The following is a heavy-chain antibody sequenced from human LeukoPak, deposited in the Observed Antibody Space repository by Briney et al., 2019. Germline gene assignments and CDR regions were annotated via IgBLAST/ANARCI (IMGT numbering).Heavy chain of an antibody. CDR1: GGSFSGYY. V-gene: IGHV4-34*01. CDR2: INHSGGT. Sequence: LETLSLTCAVYGGSFSGYYWSWIRQPPGKGLEWIGEINHSGGTNYNPSLKSRVTISVDTSKNQFSLNLSSVTAADTAVYYCARGETYYYDSSGYSVFDYWGQGTLVTVSS. J-gene: IGHJ4*02. D-gene: IGHD3-22*01. CDR3: ARGETYYYDSSGYSVFDY.